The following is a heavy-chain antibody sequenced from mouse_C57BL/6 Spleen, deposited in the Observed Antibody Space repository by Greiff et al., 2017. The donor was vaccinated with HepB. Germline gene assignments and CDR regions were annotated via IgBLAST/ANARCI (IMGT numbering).Heavy chain of an antibody. D-gene: IGHD3-2*02. CDR1: GYTFTDYY. J-gene: IGHJ2*01. Sequence: QVQLKESGAELVRPGASVKLSCKASGYTFTDYYINWVRQRPGQGLEWIARIYPGSGNTYYNEKFKGKATLTADKSSSTAYMQLSSLTSEDSAVYFCARGGELRLRENYFDYWGQGTTLTVSS. CDR2: IYPGSGNT. CDR3: ARGGELRLRENYFDY. V-gene: IGHV1-76*01.